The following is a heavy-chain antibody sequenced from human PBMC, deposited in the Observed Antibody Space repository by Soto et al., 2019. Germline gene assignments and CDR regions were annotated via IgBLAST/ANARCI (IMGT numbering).Heavy chain of an antibody. CDR3: ARLASGWQYYYFDF. J-gene: IGHJ2*01. V-gene: IGHV4-34*01. CDR1: GGSFSPYF. Sequence: QVQLQQWGAGLLEPSETLSLTCAVYGGSFSPYFWSWIRQPPGKGLEWIGEINHSGSTNYNPSLTRRATLSVDTPKNQASLKLTSVTAADTAVYYCARLASGWQYYYFDFWGRGTPVTVSS. CDR2: INHSGST. D-gene: IGHD6-19*01.